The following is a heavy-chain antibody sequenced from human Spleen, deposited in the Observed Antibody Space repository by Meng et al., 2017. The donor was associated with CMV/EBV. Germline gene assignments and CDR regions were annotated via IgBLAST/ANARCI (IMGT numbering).Heavy chain of an antibody. D-gene: IGHD3-22*01. V-gene: IGHV1-18*01. CDR3: ARLILYYYDSSGYIHYYYGMDV. CDR1: GYTFTSYG. J-gene: IGHJ6*02. Sequence: ASVKVSCKASGYTFTSYGISWVRQAPGQGLEWMGWISAYNGNTNYAQKLQGRVTMTTDTSTSTAYMELRSLRSDDTAVYYCARLILYYYDSSGYIHYYYGMDVWGQGTTVTVSS. CDR2: ISAYNGNT.